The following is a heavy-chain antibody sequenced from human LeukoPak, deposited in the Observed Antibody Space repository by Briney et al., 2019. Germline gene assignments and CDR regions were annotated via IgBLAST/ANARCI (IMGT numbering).Heavy chain of an antibody. J-gene: IGHJ4*02. CDR2: ISSSSSTI. V-gene: IGHV3-48*01. Sequence: GGSLRLSCAASGSTFSSYSMNWVRQAPGKGLEWVSYISSSSSTIYYADSVKGRFTISRDNAKNSLYLQMNSLRAEDTAVYYCARDGPYYDFWSGYYGFDYWGQGTLVTVSS. CDR3: ARDGPYYDFWSGYYGFDY. D-gene: IGHD3-3*01. CDR1: GSTFSSYS.